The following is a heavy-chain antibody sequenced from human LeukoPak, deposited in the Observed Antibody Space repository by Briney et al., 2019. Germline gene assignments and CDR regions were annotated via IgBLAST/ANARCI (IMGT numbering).Heavy chain of an antibody. D-gene: IGHD3-22*01. V-gene: IGHV1-24*01. J-gene: IGHJ4*02. CDR3: ARDEKTRYYYDSSGYYYD. CDR2: FDPEDGET. Sequence: ASVKVSCKVSGYTLTELSMHWVRQAPGKGLEWMGGFDPEDGETIYAQKFQGRVTITADESTSTAYMELSSLRSEDTAVYYCARDEKTRYYYDSSGYYYDWGQGTLVTVSS. CDR1: GYTLTELS.